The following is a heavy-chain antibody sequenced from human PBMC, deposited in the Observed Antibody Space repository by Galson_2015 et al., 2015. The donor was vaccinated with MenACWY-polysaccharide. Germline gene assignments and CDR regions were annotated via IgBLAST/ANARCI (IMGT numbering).Heavy chain of an antibody. J-gene: IGHJ6*03. Sequence: GAEVKKPGEALTISCKAAGYSFTTFWIGWVRQMPGKGLEWVGVINPGDSDTRYSPSFQGQVTISADKSISTAYLQWSSLKASDTAMYYCARHPGAILDYYMDVWGKGTTVTVSS. CDR3: ARHPGAILDYYMDV. CDR2: INPGDSDT. V-gene: IGHV5-51*01. CDR1: GYSFTTFW. D-gene: IGHD3-10*01.